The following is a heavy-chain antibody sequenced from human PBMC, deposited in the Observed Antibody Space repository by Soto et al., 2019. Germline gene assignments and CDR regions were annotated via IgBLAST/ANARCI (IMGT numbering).Heavy chain of an antibody. CDR3: VKGNWAYSYNNWFDP. V-gene: IGHV3-64D*06. Sequence: LRLSCSASGFTFRSYAIHWVRQAPGKGLEYVSALSGDGRSTYYADSVKGRFTVFRDNSKNTLFLQMSSLRVEDTAVYYCVKGNWAYSYNNWFDPWGQGTLVTVSS. D-gene: IGHD5-18*01. J-gene: IGHJ5*02. CDR1: GFTFRSYA. CDR2: LSGDGRST.